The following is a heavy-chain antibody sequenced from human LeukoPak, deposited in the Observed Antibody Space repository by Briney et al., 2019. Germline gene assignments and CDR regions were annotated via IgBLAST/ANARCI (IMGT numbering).Heavy chain of an antibody. J-gene: IGHJ4*02. V-gene: IGHV3-23*01. CDR1: GFTFDNFA. Sequence: GGSLRLPCAPSGFTFDNFAMTWVRQAPGKGLEWVSEITGSGGSTYYADSVKGRFTISRDNSKNTLYLQMNSLRAEDTAIYYCARELFDFDYWGRGTLVTVSS. D-gene: IGHD3-10*01. CDR3: ARELFDFDY. CDR2: ITGSGGST.